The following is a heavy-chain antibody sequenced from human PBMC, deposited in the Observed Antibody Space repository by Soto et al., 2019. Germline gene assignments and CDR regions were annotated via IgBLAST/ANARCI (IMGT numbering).Heavy chain of an antibody. CDR2: IWYDGSNK. D-gene: IGHD6-6*01. CDR1: GFTFSSYG. CDR3: ARDSIAADEGEYFQH. J-gene: IGHJ1*01. Sequence: QVQLVESGGGVVQPGRSLRLSCAASGFTFSSYGMHWVRQAPGKGLEWVAVIWYDGSNKYYADSVKGRFTISRDNSKNTLYLQMNSLRAEDTAVYYCARDSIAADEGEYFQHWGQGTLVTVSS. V-gene: IGHV3-33*01.